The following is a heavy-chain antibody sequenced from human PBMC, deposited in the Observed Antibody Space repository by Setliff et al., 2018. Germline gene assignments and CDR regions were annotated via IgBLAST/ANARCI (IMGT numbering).Heavy chain of an antibody. J-gene: IGHJ3*02. CDR2: IHYSGST. V-gene: IGHV4-59*01. CDR1: GGSISSNY. Sequence: SETLSLTCSVSGGSISSNYWSWMRQPPGKGLEWIGYIHYSGSTSYNPSLKSRVTILVDTSKNQLSLRVNSMTAADMAVYYCARVAEASMRHIGIFGVVPHGFDIWGQGTMVTVS. CDR3: ARVAEASMRHIGIFGVVPHGFDI. D-gene: IGHD3-3*01.